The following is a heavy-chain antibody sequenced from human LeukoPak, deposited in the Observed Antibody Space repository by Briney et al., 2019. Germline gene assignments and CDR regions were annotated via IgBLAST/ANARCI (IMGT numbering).Heavy chain of an antibody. J-gene: IGHJ6*03. CDR2: IYTSGST. V-gene: IGHV4-4*07. D-gene: IGHD2-2*01. CDR1: GGSISSYY. Sequence: SETLSLTCTVSGGSISSYYWSWIRQPAGKGLEWIGRIYTSGSTNYNPSLKSRVTMSVDTSKNQFSLKLSSVTAADTAVYYCARGPALVVPAAPLYYYYMDVWGNGTTVTVSS. CDR3: ARGPALVVPAAPLYYYYMDV.